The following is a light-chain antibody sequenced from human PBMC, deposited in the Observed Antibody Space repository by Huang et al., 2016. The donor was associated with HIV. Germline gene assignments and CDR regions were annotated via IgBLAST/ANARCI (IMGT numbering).Light chain of an antibody. CDR2: GAS. CDR3: QQYNTWPWT. CDR1: ESVSTN. J-gene: IGKJ1*01. V-gene: IGKV3-15*01. Sequence: EIVLTQSPATLSVSPGDEATLSCRASESVSTNLAWYQQKPGQAPRLLIYGASTRAAGIPATFSGSGSATEFSLTISSLQSEDFAFYHCQQYNTWPWTFGQGTKVEI.